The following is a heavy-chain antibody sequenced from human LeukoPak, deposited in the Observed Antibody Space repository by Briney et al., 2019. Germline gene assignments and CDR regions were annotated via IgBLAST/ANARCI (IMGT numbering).Heavy chain of an antibody. J-gene: IGHJ3*02. V-gene: IGHV5-51*01. CDR3: ARHDDFWSGSAAFDI. D-gene: IGHD3-3*01. Sequence: RGESLKISCKGSGYSFTSYWIGWVRQMPGKGLEWMGIIYPGDSDTRYSPSFQGQATISADKSISTAYLQWSSLKASDTAMYHCARHDDFWSGSAAFDIWGQGTKVTVSS. CDR2: IYPGDSDT. CDR1: GYSFTSYW.